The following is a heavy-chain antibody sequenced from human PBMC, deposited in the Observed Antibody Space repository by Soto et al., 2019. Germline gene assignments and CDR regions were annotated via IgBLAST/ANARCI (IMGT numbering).Heavy chain of an antibody. CDR2: IYYSGST. Sequence: SETLSLTCTVSGGSISSSSYYWGWIRQPPGKGLEWIGSIYYSGSTYYNPSLKSRVTISVDTSKNQFSLKLSSVTAADTAVYYCARQNRDGYNLGWFDPWGQGTLVTVS. CDR1: GGSISSSSYY. D-gene: IGHD5-12*01. J-gene: IGHJ5*02. V-gene: IGHV4-39*01. CDR3: ARQNRDGYNLGWFDP.